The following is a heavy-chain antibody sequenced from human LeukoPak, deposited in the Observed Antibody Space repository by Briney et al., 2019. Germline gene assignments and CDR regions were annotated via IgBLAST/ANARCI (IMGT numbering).Heavy chain of an antibody. CDR2: IRSKAYGGTT. V-gene: IGHV3-49*04. CDR1: GFTFGDYA. D-gene: IGHD6-19*01. CDR3: TRDLGIAVAGISYYYYYMDV. J-gene: IGHJ6*03. Sequence: GGSLRLSCTASGFTFGDYAMSWVRQAPGKGLEWVGFIRSKAYGGTTEYAASVKGRFTISRDDSKSIAYLQMNSLKTEDTAVYYCTRDLGIAVAGISYYYYYMDVWGKGTTVTISS.